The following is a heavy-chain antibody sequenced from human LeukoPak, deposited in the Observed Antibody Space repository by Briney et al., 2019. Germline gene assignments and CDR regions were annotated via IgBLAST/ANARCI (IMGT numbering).Heavy chain of an antibody. D-gene: IGHD3-16*02. CDR1: GGSISSGNYY. Sequence: SETLSLTCTVSGGSISSGNYYWSWIRQPPGKGPEWIGYIYYSGSTNYNPSLKSRVTISVDTSKNQFSLRLSSVAAADTAVYYCARGPYYDYVWGSYRNAFDYWGQGTLVTVSS. CDR3: ARGPYYDYVWGSYRNAFDY. CDR2: IYYSGST. J-gene: IGHJ4*02. V-gene: IGHV4-61*01.